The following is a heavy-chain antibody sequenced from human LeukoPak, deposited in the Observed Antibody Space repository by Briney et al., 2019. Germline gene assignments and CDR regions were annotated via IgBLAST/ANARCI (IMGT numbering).Heavy chain of an antibody. CDR3: AKGRLKFDY. J-gene: IGHJ4*02. CDR2: ISGSGDST. V-gene: IGHV3-23*01. CDR1: GFTFSSYA. Sequence: GGSLRLSCAASGFTFSSYAVSWVRQAPGKGPEWVSGISGSGDSTYYADSVKGRFTISRDNSKNTLYLQMNSLRAEDTAVYYCAKGRLKFDYWGQGTLVTVSS. D-gene: IGHD3-22*01.